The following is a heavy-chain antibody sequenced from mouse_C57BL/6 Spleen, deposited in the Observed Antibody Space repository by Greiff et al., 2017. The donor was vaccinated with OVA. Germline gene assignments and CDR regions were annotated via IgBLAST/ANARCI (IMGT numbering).Heavy chain of an antibody. Sequence: VQLQQSGPELVKPGASVKIPCKASGYTFTDYNMDWVKQSHGKSLEWIGDINPNNGGTIYNQKFKGKATLTVDKSSSTAYMELRSLTSEDTAVYYCARLDDGSAWFAYWGQGTLVTVSA. CDR1: GYTFTDYN. J-gene: IGHJ3*01. CDR3: ARLDDGSAWFAY. V-gene: IGHV1-18*01. D-gene: IGHD2-3*01. CDR2: INPNNGGT.